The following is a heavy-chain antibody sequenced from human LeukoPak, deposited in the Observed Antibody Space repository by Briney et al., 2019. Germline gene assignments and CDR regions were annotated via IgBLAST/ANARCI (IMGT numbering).Heavy chain of an antibody. CDR3: ARGPNWNFDVLFGYFDY. CDR2: INPNSGDR. D-gene: IGHD1-1*01. CDR1: GYTFTCYF. Sequence: GASVKVSCTASGYTFTCYFMHWVRQAPGQGLEWMGWINPNSGDRNYAQKFLGRVTVTRDTSISTAYMELSRLTSDDPAVYYCARGPNWNFDVLFGYFDYWGQGTLVTVSS. V-gene: IGHV1-2*02. J-gene: IGHJ4*02.